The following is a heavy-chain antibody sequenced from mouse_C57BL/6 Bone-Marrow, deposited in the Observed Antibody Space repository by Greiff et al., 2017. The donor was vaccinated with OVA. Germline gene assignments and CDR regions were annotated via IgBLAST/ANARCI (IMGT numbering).Heavy chain of an antibody. Sequence: QVQLQQSGAELARPGASVKMSCKASGYTFTSYTMHWVKQRPGQGLEWIGYINPSSGNTKYNQKFKDKATLTVDKSTSTAYMQLSSLTSEDSAVYYCAIYYCHYLFAYWGQGTLVTVSA. V-gene: IGHV1-4*01. CDR2: INPSSGNT. CDR3: AIYYCHYLFAY. D-gene: IGHD2-1*01. CDR1: GYTFTSYT. J-gene: IGHJ3*01.